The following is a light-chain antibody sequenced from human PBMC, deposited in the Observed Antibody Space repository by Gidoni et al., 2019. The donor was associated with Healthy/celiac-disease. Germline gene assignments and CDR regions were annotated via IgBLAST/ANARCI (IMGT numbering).Light chain of an antibody. Sequence: ETVLTQSPGTLSLSPGERATLSCRASQNVSSSYLAWYQQKPGQAPRLLIYGASSRATGIPDRFSGSGSGTDFTLTISRLEPEDFAVYYCQQYGSSPLTFGEGTKVEIK. J-gene: IGKJ4*02. CDR2: GAS. V-gene: IGKV3-20*01. CDR1: QNVSSSY. CDR3: QQYGSSPLT.